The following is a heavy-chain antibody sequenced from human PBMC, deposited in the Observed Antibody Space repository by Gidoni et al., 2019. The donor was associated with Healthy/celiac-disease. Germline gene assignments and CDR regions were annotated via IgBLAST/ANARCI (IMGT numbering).Heavy chain of an antibody. V-gene: IGHV3-72*01. Sequence: EVQLVESGGGLVQPGGSLRLSCAASGFTFSDHYMDWVRQAPGKGLEWVGRTRNKANSYTTEYAASVKGRFTISRDDSKNSLYLQMNSLKTEDTAVYYCARGRRITMVQGVIITGNDAFDIWGQGTMVTVSS. D-gene: IGHD3-10*01. CDR2: TRNKANSYTT. CDR1: GFTFSDHY. J-gene: IGHJ3*02. CDR3: ARGRRITMVQGVIITGNDAFDI.